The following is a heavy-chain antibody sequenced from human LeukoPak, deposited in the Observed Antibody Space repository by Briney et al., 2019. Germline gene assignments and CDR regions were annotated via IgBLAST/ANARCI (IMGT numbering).Heavy chain of an antibody. V-gene: IGHV1-46*01. CDR3: AREREALYYYDSIGYYRDFDY. CDR2: INPSGGST. Sequence: ASVKVSCKASGYTFTSYYMHWVRQAPGQGLEWMGIINPSGGSTSYAQKFQGRVTMTRDTSTSTVYMELSSLRSEDTAVYYCAREREALYYYDSIGYYRDFDYWGQGTLVTVSS. J-gene: IGHJ4*02. CDR1: GYTFTSYY. D-gene: IGHD3-22*01.